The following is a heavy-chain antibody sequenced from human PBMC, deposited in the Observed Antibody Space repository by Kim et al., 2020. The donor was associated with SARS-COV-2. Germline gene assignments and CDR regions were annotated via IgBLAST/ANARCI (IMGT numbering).Heavy chain of an antibody. Sequence: YNPSLKSRVTIAVDTSKNQFSLKLSSVTAADTAVYYCARAKGFGELLIDYWGQGTLVTVSS. CDR3: ARAKGFGELLIDY. D-gene: IGHD3-10*01. J-gene: IGHJ4*02. V-gene: IGHV4-34*01.